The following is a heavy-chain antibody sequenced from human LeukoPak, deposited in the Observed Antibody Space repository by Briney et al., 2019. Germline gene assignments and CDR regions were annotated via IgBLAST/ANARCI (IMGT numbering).Heavy chain of an antibody. D-gene: IGHD3-16*01. Sequence: GGSLRLSCAASGFTFSSYWMSWVRQAPGKGLEWVANIKQDGSEKYSVDSVKGRFTISRDNAKNSLYMQMNSLRAEDTAVYYCARVMSASVWRSYGSYYYYCYMDIWGKGTTVTVSS. J-gene: IGHJ6*03. CDR3: ARVMSASVWRSYGSYYYYCYMDI. CDR1: GFTFSSYW. CDR2: IKQDGSEK. V-gene: IGHV3-7*01.